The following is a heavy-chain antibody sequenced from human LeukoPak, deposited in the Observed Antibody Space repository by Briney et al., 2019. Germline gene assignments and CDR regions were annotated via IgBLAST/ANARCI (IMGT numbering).Heavy chain of an antibody. CDR1: GGSISSSNW. Sequence: TSETLSLTCAVSGGSISSSNWWSWVRQPPGKGLEWIGEIYHSGSTNYNPSLKSRVTISVDKSKNQFSLKLSSVTAADTAVYYCARLNEVGPVPRYCSGGSCYVGDSYWGQGTLVTVSS. CDR2: IYHSGST. J-gene: IGHJ4*02. CDR3: ARLNEVGPVPRYCSGGSCYVGDSY. V-gene: IGHV4-4*02. D-gene: IGHD2-15*01.